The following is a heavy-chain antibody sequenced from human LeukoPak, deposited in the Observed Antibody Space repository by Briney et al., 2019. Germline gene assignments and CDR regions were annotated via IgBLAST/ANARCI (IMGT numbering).Heavy chain of an antibody. CDR3: ARQMHSTSWYGRYYFDS. V-gene: IGHV3-23*01. Sequence: PGGSLRLSCAASEFSFSNFAVGWVRQAPGKGLEWVSTIASGFNTYSADSVKGRLTISRDNSKNTLYLQMDSLRAEDTAIYYCARQMHSTSWYGRYYFDSWGQGTLVTVSS. CDR2: IASGFNT. J-gene: IGHJ4*02. CDR1: EFSFSNFA. D-gene: IGHD2-2*01.